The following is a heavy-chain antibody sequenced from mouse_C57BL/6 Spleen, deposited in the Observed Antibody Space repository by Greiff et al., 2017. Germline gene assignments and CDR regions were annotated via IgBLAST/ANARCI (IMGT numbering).Heavy chain of an antibody. J-gene: IGHJ2*01. CDR2: IYPGDGDT. D-gene: IGHD3-1*01. CDR3: ARSRDY. CDR1: GYSFTGYF. Sequence: VQLQQSGPELVKPGDSVKISCKASGYSFTGYFMNWVMQRPGKGLEWIGRIYPGDGDTNYNGKFKGKATLTADKSSSTAYMQLSSLTSEDSAVYFCARSRDYWGQGTTRTVSS. V-gene: IGHV1-82*01.